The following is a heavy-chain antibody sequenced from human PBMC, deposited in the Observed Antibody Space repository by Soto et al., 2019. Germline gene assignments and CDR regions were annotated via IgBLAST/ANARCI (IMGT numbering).Heavy chain of an antibody. D-gene: IGHD3-10*01. CDR2: IDPSDSYT. CDR1: GYSFTSYW. J-gene: IGHJ6*02. CDR3: ARHEEYYGSGSYESYYYYVMDF. V-gene: IGHV5-10-1*01. Sequence: GESLKISCKGSGYSFTSYWISWVRQMPGKGLEWMGRIDPSDSYTNYSPSFQGHVTISADKSISTAYLQWSSLKASDTAMYYCARHEEYYGSGSYESYYYYVMDFWGQGTTVTV.